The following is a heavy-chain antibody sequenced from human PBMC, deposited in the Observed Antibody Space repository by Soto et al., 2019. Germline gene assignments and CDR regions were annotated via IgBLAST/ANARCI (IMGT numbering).Heavy chain of an antibody. CDR3: TLEGVAVAGPRHGY. J-gene: IGHJ4*02. D-gene: IGHD6-19*01. CDR1: CFTFRSGR. CDR2: IKSKTDGGTT. V-gene: IGHV3-15*07. Sequence: GGSLRLSCAASCFTFRSGRMNWVRQAPGKGPEWVGHIKSKTDGGTTDYAAPVRGRFAISRDDSKDTLYLQMDSLKAEDTAVYYCTLEGVAVAGPRHGYWGQGTLVTVSS.